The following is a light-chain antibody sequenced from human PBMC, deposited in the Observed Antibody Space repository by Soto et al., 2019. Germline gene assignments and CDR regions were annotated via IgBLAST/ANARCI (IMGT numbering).Light chain of an antibody. CDR2: ATS. V-gene: IGKV3-20*01. CDR1: QSIINGY. J-gene: IGKJ5*01. CDR3: QQDGRSPL. Sequence: EFVLTQSPATLSLSLGETATLSCRASQSIINGYSAWYQKRPEQPPILLFYATSKRAPGIPYRFSGSGSGTDFSLTISRLEPEDFAAYYCQQDGRSPLFGQGTRLEIK.